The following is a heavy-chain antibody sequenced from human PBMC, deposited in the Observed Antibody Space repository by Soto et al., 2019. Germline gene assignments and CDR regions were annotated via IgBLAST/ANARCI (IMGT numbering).Heavy chain of an antibody. CDR3: ARGSDCVWGSYRDAFDI. CDR1: GFTFSSYA. D-gene: IGHD3-16*02. Sequence: GGSLCLSCAASGFTFSSYAMHWVRQAPGKGLEWVAVISYDGSNKYYSDSVKGRFTISRDNSKNTLYLQMNSRRAEATAVYYCARGSDCVWGSYRDAFDIWGQGTMVTVSS. V-gene: IGHV3-30-3*01. CDR2: ISYDGSNK. J-gene: IGHJ3*02.